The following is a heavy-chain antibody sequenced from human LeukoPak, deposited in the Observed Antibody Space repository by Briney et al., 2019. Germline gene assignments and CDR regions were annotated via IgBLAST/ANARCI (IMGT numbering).Heavy chain of an antibody. CDR3: ARDPASVSGWSDY. J-gene: IGHJ4*02. CDR1: GFTFSSYG. CDR2: IRYDGSNK. D-gene: IGHD6-19*01. Sequence: PGGSLRLSCAASGFTFSSYGMHWVRQAPGKGLEWVAFIRYDGSNKYYADSVKGRFTISRDNSKNTLYLQMNSLRAEDTAVYYCARDPASVSGWSDYWGQGTLVTVSS. V-gene: IGHV3-30*02.